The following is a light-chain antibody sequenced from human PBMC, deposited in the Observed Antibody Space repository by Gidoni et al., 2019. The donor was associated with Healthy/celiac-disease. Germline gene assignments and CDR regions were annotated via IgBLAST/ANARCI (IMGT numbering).Light chain of an antibody. CDR3: QVWDSSSDHPHAV. J-gene: IGLJ7*01. Sequence: SYVLTQPPSVSVAPGQTARSTCGGNNIGSKSVHGYQQKPGQAPVLVVYDDSDRPSGIPERFSGSNSGNTATLTISRVEAGDEADYYCQVWDSSSDHPHAVFGGGTQLTVL. CDR1: NIGSKS. V-gene: IGLV3-21*02. CDR2: DDS.